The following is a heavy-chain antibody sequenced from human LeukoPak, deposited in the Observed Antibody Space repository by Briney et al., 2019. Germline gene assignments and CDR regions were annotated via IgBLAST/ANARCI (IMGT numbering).Heavy chain of an antibody. CDR1: GGSISSSSCF. D-gene: IGHD5-18*01. J-gene: IGHJ4*02. CDR2: IYYRGDT. Sequence: SETLSLTCTVSGGSISSSSCFWGWTRQPPGKGLEWIGNIYYRGDTYYNPSLKSRVTMSVDTSKNQFSLKLSSVTAADTAVYYCARHQNTALVTAVLDYWGQGTLVTVSS. V-gene: IGHV4-39*01. CDR3: ARHQNTALVTAVLDY.